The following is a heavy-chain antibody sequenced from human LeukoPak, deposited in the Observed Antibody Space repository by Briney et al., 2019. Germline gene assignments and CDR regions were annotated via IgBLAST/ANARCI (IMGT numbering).Heavy chain of an antibody. J-gene: IGHJ4*02. V-gene: IGHV4-39*07. D-gene: IGHD6-19*01. CDR3: ARGDNSGRDVGGFDS. Sequence: PSETLSLTCTVSGGSISSSSYYWGWIRQPPGKGLEWIGSIYYSGSTYYNPSLKSRITISLDTSNKQFFLKLSSVTAADTAVYYCARGDNSGRDVGGFDSWGQGTLVTVSS. CDR2: IYYSGST. CDR1: GGSISSSSYY.